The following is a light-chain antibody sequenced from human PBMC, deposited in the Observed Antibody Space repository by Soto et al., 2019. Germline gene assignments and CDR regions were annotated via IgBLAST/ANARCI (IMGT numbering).Light chain of an antibody. CDR2: AAS. V-gene: IGKV1-39*01. CDR3: QQRYSSPPT. J-gene: IGKJ1*01. CDR1: QSISNY. Sequence: DIQMTQSPSSLSAYVGDRVNITCRASQSISNYLNWYQKKPGKDPKLLIFAASSLQSGVPSRFSGSRSGPDFNLTISSLQPEDFATYECQQRYSSPPTFGQGTKVDIK.